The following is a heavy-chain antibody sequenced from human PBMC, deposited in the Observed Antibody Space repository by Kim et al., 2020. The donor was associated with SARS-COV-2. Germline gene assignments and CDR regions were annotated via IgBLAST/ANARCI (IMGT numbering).Heavy chain of an antibody. CDR1: GFTFSSYG. CDR3: AKAYSGSSSFGENPFDY. V-gene: IGHV3-30*18. Sequence: GGSLRLSCAASGFTFSSYGMHWVRQAPGKGLEWVAVISYDGSNKYYADSVKGRFTISRDNSKNTLYLQMNSLRAEDTAVYYCAKAYSGSSSFGENPFDY. D-gene: IGHD6-6*01. CDR2: ISYDGSNK. J-gene: IGHJ4*01.